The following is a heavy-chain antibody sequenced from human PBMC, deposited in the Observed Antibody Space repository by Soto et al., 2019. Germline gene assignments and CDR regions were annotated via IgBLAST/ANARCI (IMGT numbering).Heavy chain of an antibody. V-gene: IGHV3-30-3*02. J-gene: IGHJ5*02. CDR2: IAPDGSQI. D-gene: IGHD2-2*02. CDR1: GFGFGGKT. CDR3: ATDIHATWLLNS. Sequence: GGSLRLSCAASGFGFGGKTMYWVRQAPGRGLEWVALIAPDGSQIYYADSVKGRFTISRDNSKNTLYLQMDNLIAEDTSLYLCATDIHATWLLNSWGQGTLVTVSS.